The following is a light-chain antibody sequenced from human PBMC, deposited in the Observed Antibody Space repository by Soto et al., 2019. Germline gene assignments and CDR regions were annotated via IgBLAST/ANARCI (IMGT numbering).Light chain of an antibody. Sequence: EVVLTQYPDTLSLSPGERATLSCRASQSVSSSYLAWYHHKPGQAPRLLIYDASTRALDTPARFAGSGAGTEFTLTISSLQPEDVATYYCQKYYRTSWTFGQGTRLEI. CDR3: QKYYRTSWT. CDR2: DAS. CDR1: QSVSSSY. J-gene: IGKJ5*01. V-gene: IGKV3D-7*01.